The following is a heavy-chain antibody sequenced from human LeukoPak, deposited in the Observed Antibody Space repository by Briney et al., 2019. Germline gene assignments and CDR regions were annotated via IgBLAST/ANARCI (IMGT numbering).Heavy chain of an antibody. J-gene: IGHJ4*02. CDR3: AKLPIYDSSGYTDY. D-gene: IGHD3-22*01. CDR1: GFTFSSYW. Sequence: GGSLRLSCAASGFTFSSYWMHWVRQAPGKGLEWVSTITGSGSSTYYADSVKGRFTISRDKSMNTLFLQMNSLRAEDTAVYYCAKLPIYDSSGYTDYWGQGTLVTVSS. V-gene: IGHV3-23*01. CDR2: ITGSGSST.